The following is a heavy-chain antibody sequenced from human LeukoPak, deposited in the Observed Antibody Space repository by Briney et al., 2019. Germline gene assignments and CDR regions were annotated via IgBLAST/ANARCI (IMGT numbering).Heavy chain of an antibody. CDR3: AREKGRGVISPYYDY. V-gene: IGHV3-23*01. CDR2: IRGIGGST. J-gene: IGHJ4*02. D-gene: IGHD3-10*01. CDR1: GFIFSTYG. Sequence: GGSLRLSCAASGFIFSTYGMSWVRQAPGKGLEWVSTIRGIGGSTYYEDSVKGRFTISRDTSKNTLSLQMNSLRVEDTAVYYCAREKGRGVISPYYDYWGQGTLVTVSS.